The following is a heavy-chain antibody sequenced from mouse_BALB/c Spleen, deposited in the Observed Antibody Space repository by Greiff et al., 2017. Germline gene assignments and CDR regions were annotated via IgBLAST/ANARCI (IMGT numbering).Heavy chain of an antibody. CDR3: VDGAVDY. D-gene: IGHD2-3*01. V-gene: IGHV2-9*02. J-gene: IGHJ4*01. CDR2: IWAGGST. Sequence: VQGVESGPGLVAPSQSLSITCTVSGFSLTSYGVHWVRQPPGKGLEWLGVIWAGGSTNYNSALMSRLSISKDNSKSQVFLKMNSLQTDDTAMYYCVDGAVDYWGQGTSVTVSS. CDR1: GFSLTSYG.